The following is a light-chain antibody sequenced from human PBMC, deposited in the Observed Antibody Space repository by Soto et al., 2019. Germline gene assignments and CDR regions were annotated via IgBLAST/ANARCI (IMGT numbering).Light chain of an antibody. CDR3: QQYNNWPHT. V-gene: IGKV3-15*01. J-gene: IGKJ2*01. Sequence: EIVMTQSPATLSVSPGERATLSCRASQSVSSNLAWYQQKPGQAPRLLIYGASTRATGITARFSGSGSGTEFTLTISSLQSEDFAFYYCQQYNNWPHTFGQGTKLEIK. CDR1: QSVSSN. CDR2: GAS.